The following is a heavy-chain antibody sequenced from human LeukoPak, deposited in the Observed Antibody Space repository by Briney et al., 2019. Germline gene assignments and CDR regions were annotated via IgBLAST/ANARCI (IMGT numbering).Heavy chain of an antibody. J-gene: IGHJ3*02. D-gene: IGHD3-10*01. Sequence: ASVKVSCKVSGYTLTELSMHWVRQAPGKGLEWMGGFDPEDGETIYAQKFQGRVTMTEDTSTDAAYMELSSLRSEDTAVYYCAIDHPSRGYAFDIWGQGTMVTVSS. CDR3: AIDHPSRGYAFDI. CDR2: FDPEDGET. CDR1: GYTLTELS. V-gene: IGHV1-24*01.